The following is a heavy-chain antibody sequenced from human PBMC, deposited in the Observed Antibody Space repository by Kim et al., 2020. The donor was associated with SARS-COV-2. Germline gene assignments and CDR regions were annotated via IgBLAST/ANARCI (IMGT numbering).Heavy chain of an antibody. D-gene: IGHD3-16*02. Sequence: GGSLRLSCAVSDSTFSAYWMSWVRQAPGRGLEWVANIKQDGTEKYYVDSVKDRFTISRDNPKNSLYLEMNSLRVEDTAVYYCAREYDYVWGNYRPFDYRGRGTPVTVSS. CDR3: AREYDYVWGNYRPFDY. V-gene: IGHV3-7*01. CDR2: IKQDGTEK. CDR1: DSTFSAYW. J-gene: IGHJ4*02.